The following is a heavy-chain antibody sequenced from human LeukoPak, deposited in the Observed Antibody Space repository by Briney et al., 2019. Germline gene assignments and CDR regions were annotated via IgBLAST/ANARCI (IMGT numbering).Heavy chain of an antibody. J-gene: IGHJ4*02. CDR1: YYSISSDFF. V-gene: IGHV4-38-2*02. CDR2: VHQSGST. D-gene: IGHD6-13*01. Sequence: SETLSLTCTVSYYSISSDFFWGWIRQPPGKGVEWVATVHQSGSTYFNPSLKSRVSLSIDTSKNQFSLKLSSVTAADTAVYYCARAEYVSTWLPFDYWGQGTLVTVSS. CDR3: ARAEYVSTWLPFDY.